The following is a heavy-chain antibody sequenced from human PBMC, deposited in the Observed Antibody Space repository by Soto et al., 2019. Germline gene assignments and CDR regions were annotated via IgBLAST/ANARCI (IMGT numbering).Heavy chain of an antibody. CDR3: ARFLEWLSNYNWFDP. J-gene: IGHJ5*02. D-gene: IGHD3-3*01. V-gene: IGHV5-51*01. CDR2: IYPGDSYT. CDR1: GYSFTSYW. Sequence: GESLTISCKGSGYSFTSYWIGWVRQMPGKGLEWMGIIYPGDSYTRYSPSFQGQVTISADKSISTAYLQWSSLKASDTAMYYCARFLEWLSNYNWFDPWGQGTLVTVSS.